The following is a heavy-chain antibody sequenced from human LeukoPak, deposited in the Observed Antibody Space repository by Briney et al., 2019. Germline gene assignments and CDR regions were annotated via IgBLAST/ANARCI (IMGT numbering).Heavy chain of an antibody. CDR2: TYYRSKWYN. V-gene: IGHV6-1*01. J-gene: IGHJ4*02. D-gene: IGHD6-13*01. CDR1: GDSVSSYSAG. CDR3: GRDIGAAIGH. Sequence: SQTLSLTCAISGDSVSSYSAGWNWIRQSPSRGLEWLVRTYYRSKWYNEYALSVRSRITISPDTSKNQVFLQLNSVTPDDTAFYYCGRDIGAAIGHWGQGTLVTVSS.